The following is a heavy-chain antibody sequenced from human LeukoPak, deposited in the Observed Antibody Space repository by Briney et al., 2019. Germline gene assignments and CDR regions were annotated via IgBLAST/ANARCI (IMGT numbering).Heavy chain of an antibody. V-gene: IGHV4-39*07. D-gene: IGHD3-22*01. CDR2: IYYSGST. Sequence: SETLSLTCTVSGGSISSSSYYWGWIRQPPGKGLEWIGSIYYSGSTYYNPSLKSRVSLSVDTSKNQFSLKLSSVTAADTAVYCCAKTRYYYDSSGYYLVPFVYWGEGTLVSVSS. CDR1: GGSISSSSYY. CDR3: AKTRYYYDSSGYYLVPFVY. J-gene: IGHJ4*02.